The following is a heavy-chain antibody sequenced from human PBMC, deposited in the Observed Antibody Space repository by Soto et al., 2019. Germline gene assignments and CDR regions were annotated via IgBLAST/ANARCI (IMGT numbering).Heavy chain of an antibody. CDR3: VLGRWDDENDY. Sequence: SLRLSCAASGFTFSSYAMSWVRQAPGKGLEWVSAISGSGGSTYYADSVKGRFTISRDKSKNTLYLQMNSLRAEDTAVYYCVLGRWDDENDYWGQGTLVTVSS. J-gene: IGHJ4*02. CDR1: GFTFSSYA. V-gene: IGHV3-23*01. D-gene: IGHD1-26*01. CDR2: ISGSGGST.